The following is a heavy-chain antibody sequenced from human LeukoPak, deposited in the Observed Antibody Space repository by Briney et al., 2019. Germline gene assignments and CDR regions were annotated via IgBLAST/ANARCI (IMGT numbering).Heavy chain of an antibody. CDR3: ARGQRGVTAMFY. Sequence: GGSLRLSCAASGFTVSSNCMSWVRQAPGKGLEWVSVIYSDGSTYYADSVKGRFTISRDNSKNTLSLQMNSLRAEDTAVYYCARGQRGVTAMFYWGQGTLVTVSS. CDR2: IYSDGST. J-gene: IGHJ4*02. V-gene: IGHV3-53*01. CDR1: GFTVSSNC. D-gene: IGHD2-21*02.